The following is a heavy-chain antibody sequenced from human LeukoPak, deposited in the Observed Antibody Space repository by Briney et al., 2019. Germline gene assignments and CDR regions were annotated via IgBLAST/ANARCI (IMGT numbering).Heavy chain of an antibody. D-gene: IGHD5-12*01. CDR2: ISYDGSNK. V-gene: IGHV3-30*18. CDR1: GFTFSSYG. CDR3: AKALGGYSGYDPYYYYGMDV. Sequence: GGSLRLSCAASGFTFSSYGMHWVRQAPGKGLEWVAVISYDGSNKYYADSVKGRFTISRDNSKNTLYLQMNSLRAVDTAVYYCAKALGGYSGYDPYYYYGMDVWGQGTTVTVSS. J-gene: IGHJ6*02.